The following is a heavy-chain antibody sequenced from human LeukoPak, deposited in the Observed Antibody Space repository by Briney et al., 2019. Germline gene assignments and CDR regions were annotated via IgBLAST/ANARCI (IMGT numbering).Heavy chain of an antibody. CDR3: ARADPVLLWFGEDY. V-gene: IGHV4-39*07. D-gene: IGHD3-10*01. Sequence: PSETLSLTCTVSGGSISSSSYYWGWIRQPPGKGLEWIGSIYYSGSTYYNPSLKSRVTISVDTSKNQFSLKLSSVTAADTAVYYCARADPVLLWFGEDYWGQGTLVTVSS. CDR1: GGSISSSSYY. J-gene: IGHJ4*02. CDR2: IYYSGST.